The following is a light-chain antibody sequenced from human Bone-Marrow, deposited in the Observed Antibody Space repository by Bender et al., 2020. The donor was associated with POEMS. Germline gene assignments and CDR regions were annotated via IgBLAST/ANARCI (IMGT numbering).Light chain of an antibody. CDR2: GYN. Sequence: QSVLTQPPSVSGAPGQRVTISCTGSSSNTGSGYDINWYQHLPVTAPKLLIYGYNNRPSGVPDRFSGSKSGTSASLAITGRQAEDEGDYYCSSYAGSNNFVIFGGGTKLTVL. V-gene: IGLV1-40*01. CDR1: SSNTGSGYD. J-gene: IGLJ2*01. CDR3: SSYAGSNNFVI.